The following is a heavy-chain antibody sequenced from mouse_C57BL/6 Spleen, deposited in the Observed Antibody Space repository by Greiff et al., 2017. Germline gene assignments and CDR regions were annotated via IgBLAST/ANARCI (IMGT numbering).Heavy chain of an antibody. D-gene: IGHD3-2*02. CDR2: IDPSDSYT. J-gene: IGHJ3*01. CDR3: ARGDSSGYSWFAY. CDR1: GYTFTSYW. Sequence: QVQLQQPGAELVRPGTSVKLSCKASGYTFTSYWMHWVKQRPGQGLEWIGVIDPSDSYTNYNQKFKGKATLTVDTSSSTAYMQLSSLTSEDSAVYYYARGDSSGYSWFAYWGQGTLVTVSA. V-gene: IGHV1-59*01.